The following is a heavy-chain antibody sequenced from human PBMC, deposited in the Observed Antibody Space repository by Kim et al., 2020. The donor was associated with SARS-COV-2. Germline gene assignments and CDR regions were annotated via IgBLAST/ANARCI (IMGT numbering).Heavy chain of an antibody. D-gene: IGHD3-3*01. Sequence: GGSLRLSCTASGFTFGDYAMSWFRQAPGKGLEWVGFIRSKAYGGTTEYAASVKGRFTISRDDSKSIAYLQMNSLKTEDTAVYYCTRDLGVVIKYYFDYWGQGTLVTVSS. CDR3: TRDLGVVIKYYFDY. CDR1: GFTFGDYA. V-gene: IGHV3-49*03. J-gene: IGHJ4*02. CDR2: IRSKAYGGTT.